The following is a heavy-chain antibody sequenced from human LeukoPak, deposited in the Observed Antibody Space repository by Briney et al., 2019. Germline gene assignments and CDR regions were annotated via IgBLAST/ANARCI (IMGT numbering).Heavy chain of an antibody. J-gene: IGHJ4*02. CDR3: ARGSSSYTYYDILTGYYYDHYFDY. CDR1: GGSFSGCC. D-gene: IGHD3-9*01. CDR2: SYYSWST. Sequence: SETLSLTCAVYGGSFSGCCWSWVRQPPRKGLELMWYSYYSWSTNYNPSLTSRVTISVDTSKNQFSLKLSSVTAADTAVYYCARGSSSYTYYDILTGYYYDHYFDYWGQGTLVTVSS. V-gene: IGHV4-59*01.